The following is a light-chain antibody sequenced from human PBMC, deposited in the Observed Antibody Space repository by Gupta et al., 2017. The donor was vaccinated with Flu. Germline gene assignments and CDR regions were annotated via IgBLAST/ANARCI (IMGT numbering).Light chain of an antibody. J-gene: IGKJ1*01. CDR3: QQTDSAPRT. V-gene: IGKV1-39*01. Sequence: DIQMTQSPSSLSAFVGDRVSITCRASQNIRNYLNWYQQRPGKAPKLLIYGISTLHSGVPSRFSGSGXGTXFTLTIXSLQPEDFATYYCQQTDSAPRTFGXGTKVEIK. CDR2: GIS. CDR1: QNIRNY.